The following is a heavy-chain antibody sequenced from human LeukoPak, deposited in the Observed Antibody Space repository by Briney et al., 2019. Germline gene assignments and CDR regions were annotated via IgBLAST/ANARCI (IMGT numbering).Heavy chain of an antibody. CDR1: GFTFSSYG. V-gene: IGHV3-30*02. D-gene: IGHD3-9*01. Sequence: GGSLRLSCAASGFTFSSYGMHWVRQAPGKGLEWVAFIRYDGSNKYYADSVKGRFTISRDNSKNTLYLKMNSLRAEDTAVYYCAKDLRRYFDCFDYWGQGTLVTVSS. CDR3: AKDLRRYFDCFDY. J-gene: IGHJ4*02. CDR2: IRYDGSNK.